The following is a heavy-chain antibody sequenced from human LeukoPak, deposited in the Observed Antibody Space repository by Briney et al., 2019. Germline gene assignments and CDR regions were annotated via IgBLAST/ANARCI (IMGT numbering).Heavy chain of an antibody. J-gene: IGHJ4*01. CDR2: IKQGRSEK. D-gene: IGHD6-6*01. CDR3: ARTPEEKYSSSPGYSFVDY. Sequence: GGSLRLSCAASGFTFSSYWMSWVRQAQGKGLEWVANIKQGRSEKYYEDAVKGRFTISRDNAKNSLYLQMNSLRAEDTAVYYCARTPEEKYSSSPGYSFVDYWGHRTLVTVSS. CDR1: GFTFSSYW. V-gene: IGHV3-7*01.